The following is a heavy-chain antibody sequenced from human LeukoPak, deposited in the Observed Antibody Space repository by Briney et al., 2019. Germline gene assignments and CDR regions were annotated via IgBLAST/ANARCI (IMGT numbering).Heavy chain of an antibody. CDR3: ARDSSPGYCSGGSCLFDP. V-gene: IGHV3-33*01. D-gene: IGHD2-15*01. CDR1: GFTFSSYG. Sequence: GGSLRLFCAASGFTFSSYGMHWVRQAPGKGLEWVAVIWYDGSNKYYADSVKGRFTISRDNSKNTLYLQMNSLRAEDTAVYYCARDSSPGYCSGGSCLFDPWGQGTLVTVSS. CDR2: IWYDGSNK. J-gene: IGHJ5*02.